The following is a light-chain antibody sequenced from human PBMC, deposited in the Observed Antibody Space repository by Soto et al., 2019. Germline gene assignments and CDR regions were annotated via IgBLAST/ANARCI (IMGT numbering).Light chain of an antibody. J-gene: IGLJ1*01. CDR1: SSDGGGYNY. CDR2: DVS. CDR3: SSYTTSNTRQIV. V-gene: IGLV2-14*03. Sequence: QSVVTQPASVSGAPGQASTISCPGTSSDGGGYNYVSWYQHHPGKAPKLMIYDVSNRPSGVSNRFSGSKSGNTASLTISGLQPEDEADYYCSSYTTSNTRQIVFGTGTKVTVL.